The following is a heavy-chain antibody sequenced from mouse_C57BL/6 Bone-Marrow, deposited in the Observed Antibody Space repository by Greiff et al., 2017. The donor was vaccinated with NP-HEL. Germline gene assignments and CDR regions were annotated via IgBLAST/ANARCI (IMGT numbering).Heavy chain of an antibody. J-gene: IGHJ3*01. V-gene: IGHV1-61*01. CDR3: ARYDDYDGFAY. CDR1: GYTFTSYW. Sequence: VQLQQPGAELVRPGSSVKLSCKASGYTFTSYWMDWVKQRPGQGLEWIGNIYPSDSETHYNQKFKDKATLTVDKSSSTAYMQLSSLTSEDSAVYYCARYDDYDGFAYWGQGTLVTVSA. D-gene: IGHD2-4*01. CDR2: IYPSDSET.